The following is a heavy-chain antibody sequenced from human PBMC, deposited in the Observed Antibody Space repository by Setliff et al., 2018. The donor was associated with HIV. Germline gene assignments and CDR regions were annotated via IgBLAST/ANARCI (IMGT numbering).Heavy chain of an antibody. CDR1: GGSISNYY. D-gene: IGHD3-9*01. Sequence: SETLSLTCTVSGGSISNYYWSWIRQPPGKGLEWIGYIYNTGSTNYNPSLKSRVTISIDTSKNQFSLKLSSVTAADTAVYYCASYDILTGYYGHYFDYWGQGTLVTVSS. CDR3: ASYDILTGYYGHYFDY. J-gene: IGHJ4*02. CDR2: IYNTGST. V-gene: IGHV4-59*08.